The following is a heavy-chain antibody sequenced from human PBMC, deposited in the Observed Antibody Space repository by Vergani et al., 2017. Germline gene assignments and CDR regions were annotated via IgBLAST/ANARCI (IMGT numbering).Heavy chain of an antibody. CDR2: INTNTGNP. CDR3: ARRGTDLRWGTTSNWFDP. V-gene: IGHV7-4-1*02. Sequence: QVQLVQSGAEVKKPGSSVKVSCKASGGTFSSYAISWVRQAPGQGLEWMGWINTNTGNPTYAQGFTGRFVFSLDTSVSTAYLQISSLKAEDTAVYYCARRGTDLRWGTTSNWFDPWGQGTLVTVSS. D-gene: IGHD3-16*01. CDR1: GGTFSSYA. J-gene: IGHJ5*02.